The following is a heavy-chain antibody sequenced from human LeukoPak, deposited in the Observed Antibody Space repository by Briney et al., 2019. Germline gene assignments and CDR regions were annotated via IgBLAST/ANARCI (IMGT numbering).Heavy chain of an antibody. Sequence: GGSLRLSCAASGFTFSSYSMSWVRQAPGKGLEWVSSISSSSSYIYYADSVKGRFTISRDNAKNSLYLQMNSLRAEDTAVYYCARAHNWKYGSFDFWGQGTLVTVSS. CDR1: GFTFSSYS. J-gene: IGHJ4*02. CDR3: ARAHNWKYGSFDF. CDR2: ISSSSSYI. V-gene: IGHV3-21*01. D-gene: IGHD1-7*01.